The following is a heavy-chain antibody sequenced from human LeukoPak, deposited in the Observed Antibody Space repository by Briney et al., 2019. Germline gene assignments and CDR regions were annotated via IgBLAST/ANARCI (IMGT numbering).Heavy chain of an antibody. CDR1: GGSISSYY. CDR3: ARDLRHSSSWYGYFDY. CDR2: IYTSGST. J-gene: IGHJ4*02. D-gene: IGHD6-13*01. V-gene: IGHV4-4*07. Sequence: SETLSLTCTVSGGSISSYYWSWIRQPAGKGLEWIGRIYTSGSTYYNPSLKSRVTISVDTSKNQFSLKLSSVTAADTAVYYCARDLRHSSSWYGYFDYWGQGTLVTVSS.